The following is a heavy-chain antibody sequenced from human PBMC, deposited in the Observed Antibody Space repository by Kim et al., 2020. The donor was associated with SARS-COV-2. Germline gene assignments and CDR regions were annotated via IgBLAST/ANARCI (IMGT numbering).Heavy chain of an antibody. CDR3: AYTTVFWYFDL. V-gene: IGHV4-39*02. D-gene: IGHD4-17*01. CDR2: IYSSGRT. CDR1: GGSFSSNTYY. J-gene: IGHJ2*01. Sequence: SETLSLTCTVSGGSFSSNTYYWGWTRQPPGKGLEWIGSIYSSGRTFYNPSLNSRLTISVDASRNHFSLKLSSVTATDTAVYYCAYTTVFWYFDLWGRGTLVTVSS.